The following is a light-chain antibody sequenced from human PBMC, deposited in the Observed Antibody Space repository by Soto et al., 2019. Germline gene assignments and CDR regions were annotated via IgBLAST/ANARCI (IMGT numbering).Light chain of an antibody. CDR1: QSVSSN. J-gene: IGKJ1*01. CDR2: GAS. CDR3: QQYNNWPPWT. Sequence: EIVMTQSPATLSVSPGERATLSCRASQSVSSNLAWYQQKPGQAPRLLIYGASTRATGIPARFSGSGSGTEVTLTISSLQSEDFAVYYCQQYNNWPPWTFGQGTQVEIK. V-gene: IGKV3D-15*01.